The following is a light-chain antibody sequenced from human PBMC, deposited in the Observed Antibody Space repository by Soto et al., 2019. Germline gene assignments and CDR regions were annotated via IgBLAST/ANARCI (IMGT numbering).Light chain of an antibody. V-gene: IGKV1-9*01. CDR1: QGLSSY. CDR3: QQVNNYPLT. CDR2: AAS. J-gene: IGKJ4*01. Sequence: IQLTQSPSSLSASVGDRVTITCRASQGLSSYLAWYQQKPGKAPKLLIYAASTLQTGVPSRFSGSESGTDFTLTISSLQPEDFATYYCQQVNNYPLTFGGRTKV.